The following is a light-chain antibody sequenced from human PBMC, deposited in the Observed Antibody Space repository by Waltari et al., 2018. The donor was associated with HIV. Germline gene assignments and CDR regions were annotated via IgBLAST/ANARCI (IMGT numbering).Light chain of an antibody. CDR3: QQSYSNPWT. CDR2: GAS. CDR1: QNIHDY. V-gene: IGKV1-39*01. J-gene: IGKJ2*02. Sequence: DIQMSQSPSSLSASVGARLTVSCRASQNIHDYLSWYQQKPGKAPKLLFSGASTPQAGVPSRFTASGSGTDFTLTIRNLQPEDFATYYCQQSYSNPWTFGQGTALDIK.